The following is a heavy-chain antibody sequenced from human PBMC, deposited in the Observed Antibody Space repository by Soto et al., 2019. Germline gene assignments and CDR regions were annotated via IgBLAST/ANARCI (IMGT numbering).Heavy chain of an antibody. V-gene: IGHV1-46*01. J-gene: IGHJ4*02. CDR1: GYSFTSYF. CDR2: IDPDGGST. Sequence: ASVKVSCKASGYSFTSYFTHWVRQAPGQGPEWMGIIDPDGGSTSYAQKFQGRVTMTTDTSTSTVYVELSSLRSEDTAVYYCASLIGVDTLRDYWGQGTLVTVSS. D-gene: IGHD3-3*01. CDR3: ASLIGVDTLRDY.